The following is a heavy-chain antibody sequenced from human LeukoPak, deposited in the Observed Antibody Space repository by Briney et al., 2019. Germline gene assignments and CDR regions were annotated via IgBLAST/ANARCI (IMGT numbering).Heavy chain of an antibody. Sequence: SETLSLTCTVSGGSISSGGYCWSWMRQHPGKGLEWIGYIYYSGSTYYNPSLKSRVTISVDTSKNQFSLKLSSVTAADTAVYYCARYPIVHHYVWGSVREEGYLNAFDIWGQGPMVTVSS. V-gene: IGHV4-31*03. CDR3: ARYPIVHHYVWGSVREEGYLNAFDI. D-gene: IGHD3-16*01. CDR1: GGSISSGGYC. CDR2: IYYSGST. J-gene: IGHJ3*02.